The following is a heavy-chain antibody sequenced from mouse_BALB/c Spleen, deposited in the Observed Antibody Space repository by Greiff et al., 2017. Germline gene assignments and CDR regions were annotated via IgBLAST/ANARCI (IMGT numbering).Heavy chain of an antibody. Sequence: QVQLQQSGAELARPGASVKMSCKASGYTFTSYTMHWVKQRPGQGLEWIGYINPSSGYTNYNQKFKDKATLTADKSSSTAYMQLSSLTSEDSAVYYCARENTVVPSFDYWGQGTTLTVSS. V-gene: IGHV1-4*01. D-gene: IGHD1-1*01. CDR1: GYTFTSYT. CDR3: ARENTVVPSFDY. CDR2: INPSSGYT. J-gene: IGHJ2*01.